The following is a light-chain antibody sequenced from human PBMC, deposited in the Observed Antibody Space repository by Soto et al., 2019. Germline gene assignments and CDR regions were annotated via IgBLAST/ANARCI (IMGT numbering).Light chain of an antibody. V-gene: IGKV2-28*01. CDR3: MQALQTRT. CDR2: FVS. Sequence: DIVMSQSPLSLSVTPGEPASTSCRSSQSLLHSNGYNYLDWYLQKPGQSPQLLIYFVSNRASGVPDRFSGSGSGTDFTLKISRVEPEDVGVYYCMQALQTRTFGQGTKVDIK. J-gene: IGKJ1*01. CDR1: QSLLHSNGYNY.